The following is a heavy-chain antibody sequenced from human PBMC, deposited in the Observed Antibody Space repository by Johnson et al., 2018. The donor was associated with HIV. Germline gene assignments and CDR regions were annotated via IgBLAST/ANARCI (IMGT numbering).Heavy chain of an antibody. CDR2: IYSGGST. Sequence: VQLLESGGGLVQPGGSLRLSCAASGFTVSSNYMSWVRQAPGKGLEWVSVIYSGGSTNYADSVKGRFTISRDNSKNTLYLQMNSLRAEDTAVYYCASDGGGLDHDAFDIWGQGTMVTVSS. V-gene: IGHV3-66*01. CDR1: GFTVSSNY. D-gene: IGHD3/OR15-3a*01. CDR3: ASDGGGLDHDAFDI. J-gene: IGHJ3*02.